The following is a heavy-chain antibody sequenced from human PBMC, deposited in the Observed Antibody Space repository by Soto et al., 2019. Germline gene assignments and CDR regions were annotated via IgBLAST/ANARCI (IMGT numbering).Heavy chain of an antibody. J-gene: IGHJ5*02. CDR2: IYHSGST. V-gene: IGHV4-4*02. D-gene: IGHD2-15*01. Sequence: SETLSLTCGVSGGSISSSNWWRWFLQPPWKGLEWIGEIYHSGSTNYNPSLKSRVTISVDKSKNQFALKLSSVTAADTAVYYCARFVVVVVAATPRVSWFDPWGQGTLVTGLL. CDR3: ARFVVVVVAATPRVSWFDP. CDR1: GGSISSSNW.